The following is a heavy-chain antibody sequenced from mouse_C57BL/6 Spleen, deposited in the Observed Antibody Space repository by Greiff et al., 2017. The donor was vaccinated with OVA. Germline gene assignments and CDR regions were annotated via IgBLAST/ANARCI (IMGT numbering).Heavy chain of an antibody. V-gene: IGHV1-50*01. Sequence: VQLQQPGAELVKPGASVKLSCKASGYTFTSYWMQWVKQRPGQGLEWIGEIDPSDGYTNYNQKFKGKATLTVDTSSSTAYMQLSSLTSEDSAVYYCARSGLGRGAMDDWGKGTTVTVSS. CDR2: IDPSDGYT. D-gene: IGHD4-1*01. CDR3: ARSGLGRGAMDD. CDR1: GYTFTSYW. J-gene: IGHJ4*01.